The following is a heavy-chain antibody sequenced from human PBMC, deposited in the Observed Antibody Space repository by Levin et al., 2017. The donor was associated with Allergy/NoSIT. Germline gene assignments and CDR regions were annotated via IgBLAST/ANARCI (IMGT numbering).Heavy chain of an antibody. CDR3: AREGGYDILTGYAFDI. D-gene: IGHD3-9*01. CDR2: IYHSGST. J-gene: IGHJ3*02. Sequence: SETLSLTCAVSGGSISSGGYSWSWIRQPPGKGLEWIGYIYHSGSTYYNPSLKSRVTISVDRSKNQFSLKLSSVTAADTAVYYCAREGGYDILTGYAFDIWGQGTMVTVSS. V-gene: IGHV4-30-2*01. CDR1: GGSISSGGYS.